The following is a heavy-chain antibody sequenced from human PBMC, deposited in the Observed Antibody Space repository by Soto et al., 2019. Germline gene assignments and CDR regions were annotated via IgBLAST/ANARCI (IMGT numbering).Heavy chain of an antibody. CDR1: GFTFSSYA. CDR2: ISYDGSNK. D-gene: IGHD3-3*01. J-gene: IGHJ6*02. V-gene: IGHV3-30-3*01. Sequence: QVQLVESGGGVVQPGRSLRLSCAASGFTFSSYAMHWVRQAPGKGLEWVAVISYDGSNKYYADSVKGRFTISRDNSKNTLYLQMNSLRAADTAVYYCARGDDFMGTLWYYGMDVWGQGTTVTVSS. CDR3: ARGDDFMGTLWYYGMDV.